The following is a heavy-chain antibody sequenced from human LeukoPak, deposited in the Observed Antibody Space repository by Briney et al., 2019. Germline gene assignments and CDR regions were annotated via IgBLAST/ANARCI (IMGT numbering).Heavy chain of an antibody. Sequence: GGSLRLSCAASGLTVSSNCMSWVRRAPGKGLEWVSFIYSGGNTYYADSVKGRLTISRDNSKNTVHLQMNSLRAEDTAVYYCARRAGDYSHPYDYWGKGTLVTVSS. CDR2: IYSGGNT. D-gene: IGHD3-22*01. V-gene: IGHV3-53*01. J-gene: IGHJ4*02. CDR1: GLTVSSNC. CDR3: ARRAGDYSHPYDY.